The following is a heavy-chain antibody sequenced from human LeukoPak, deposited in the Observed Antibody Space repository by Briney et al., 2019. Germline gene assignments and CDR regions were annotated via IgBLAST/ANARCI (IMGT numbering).Heavy chain of an antibody. Sequence: PGGSLRLSCAASGFTFDDYAMHWVRQAPGKGLEWVSLISWDGGSTYYADSVKGRFTISRDNSKNTLYLQMNSLRAEDTAVYYCAKDLRPGQWGRYSSGHEPYDYWGQGTLVTVSS. V-gene: IGHV3-43D*03. CDR2: ISWDGGST. CDR3: AKDLRPGQWGRYSSGHEPYDY. J-gene: IGHJ4*02. D-gene: IGHD2-15*01. CDR1: GFTFDDYA.